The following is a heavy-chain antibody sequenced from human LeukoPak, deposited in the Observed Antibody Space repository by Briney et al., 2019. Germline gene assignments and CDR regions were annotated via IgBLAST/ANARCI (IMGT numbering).Heavy chain of an antibody. V-gene: IGHV4-4*09. J-gene: IGHJ4*02. Sequence: SETLSLTCTVSGGSISSYYWSWIRQPPGKGLEWFGYIYTSGSTNYNPSLKSRVTISVDTSKNQFSLKLSSVTAADTAVYYCARRGSGYRLDYWGQGTLVTVSS. CDR1: GGSISSYY. CDR2: IYTSGST. CDR3: ARRGSGYRLDY. D-gene: IGHD3-22*01.